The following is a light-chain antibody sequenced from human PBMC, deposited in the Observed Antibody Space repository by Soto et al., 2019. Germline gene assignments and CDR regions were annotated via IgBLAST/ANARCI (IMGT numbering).Light chain of an antibody. V-gene: IGLV3-21*04. CDR3: QVWDSSSASYV. Sequence: SYELTQPPSVSVAPGKTARITWGGNNIGSKSVHWYQQKPGQAPVLVIYYDSDRPSGIPERFSGSNSGNTATLTISRVEAGDEADYYCQVWDSSSASYVFGTGTKVTVL. CDR1: NIGSKS. CDR2: YDS. J-gene: IGLJ1*01.